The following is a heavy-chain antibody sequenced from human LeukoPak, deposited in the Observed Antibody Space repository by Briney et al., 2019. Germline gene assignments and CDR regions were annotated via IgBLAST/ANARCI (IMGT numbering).Heavy chain of an antibody. CDR1: AFTVRSNY. J-gene: IGHJ3*02. Sequence: TGGSLRLSCAASAFTVRSNYVSWVRQAPGKGLEWVSGIGYTGDSTFYADSVKGRFTVSRDSSKNTLFLHMNSLRAEDTALYYCARSPTVDAAFDIWGQGTMVTVSS. CDR2: IGYTGDST. V-gene: IGHV3-53*01. D-gene: IGHD4-23*01. CDR3: ARSPTVDAAFDI.